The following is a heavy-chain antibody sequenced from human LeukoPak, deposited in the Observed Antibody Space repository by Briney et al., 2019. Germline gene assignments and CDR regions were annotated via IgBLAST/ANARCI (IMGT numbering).Heavy chain of an antibody. CDR3: HLWFGELLSDY. CDR1: GYTFTSHD. Sequence: ASVKVSCKASGYTFTSHDINWVRQATGQGLEWMGWMNPNSGNTGYAQKFQGRVTMTRNTSISTAYMELSSLRSEDTAVYYCHLWFGELLSDYWGQGTLVTVSS. V-gene: IGHV1-8*01. D-gene: IGHD3-10*01. CDR2: MNPNSGNT. J-gene: IGHJ4*02.